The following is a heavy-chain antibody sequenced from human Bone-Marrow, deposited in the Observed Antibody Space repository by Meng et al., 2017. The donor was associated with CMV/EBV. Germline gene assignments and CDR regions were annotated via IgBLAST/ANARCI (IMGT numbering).Heavy chain of an antibody. J-gene: IGHJ6*02. D-gene: IGHD3-3*01. V-gene: IGHV1-18*01. Sequence: ASVKVSCKASGYNFIKYGISWVRQAPGQGLEWMGWINAYNGQTVYAQRLQDRFTMTTDTSTSTAYMEVRSLRPDDTAVYYCAKTGSDFWSGYYPLTYGMDVWGQGTTVTVSS. CDR2: INAYNGQT. CDR1: GYNFIKYG. CDR3: AKTGSDFWSGYYPLTYGMDV.